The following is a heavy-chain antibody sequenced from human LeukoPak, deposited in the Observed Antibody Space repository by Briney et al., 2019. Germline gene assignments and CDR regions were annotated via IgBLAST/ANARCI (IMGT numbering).Heavy chain of an antibody. D-gene: IGHD5-18*01. CDR1: GGSISSYY. CDR3: AREGLDTAMVPFFDN. Sequence: SETLSLTCAVSGGSISSYYWSWIRQPAGKGLGWIGRMYTSGNTNYNPSLKSRVTMSVDTSKNQFSLKLSSVTAADTAVYYCAREGLDTAMVPFFDNWGQGTLVTVSS. CDR2: MYTSGNT. V-gene: IGHV4-4*07. J-gene: IGHJ4*02.